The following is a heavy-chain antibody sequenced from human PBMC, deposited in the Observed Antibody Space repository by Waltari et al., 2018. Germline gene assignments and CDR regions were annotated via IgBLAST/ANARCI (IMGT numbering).Heavy chain of an antibody. CDR3: ASGLTAAAGRYYFDY. CDR1: GGTFSSYA. D-gene: IGHD6-13*01. J-gene: IGHJ4*02. V-gene: IGHV1-69*12. CDR2: IIPICGTA. Sequence: QVQLVQSGAEVKKPGSSVKVSCKASGGTFSSYAISWVRQAPGQGLEWMGGIIPICGTANDAQKFQGRVTSTADESTSTAYRELSSLRSEDTAVYYCASGLTAAAGRYYFDYWGQGTLVTVSS.